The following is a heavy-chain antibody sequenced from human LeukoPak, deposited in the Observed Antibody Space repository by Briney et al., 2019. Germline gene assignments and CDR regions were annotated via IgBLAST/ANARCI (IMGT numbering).Heavy chain of an antibody. Sequence: SETLSLTCAVSGGSISSGGYSWSWIRQPPGKGLEWIGYIYHSGSTYYNPSLKSRVTISVDRSKNQFSLKLSSVTAADTAVYYCARRWVYDKRAFDAWGQGTMVTVSS. V-gene: IGHV4-30-2*01. CDR2: IYHSGST. CDR1: GGSISSGGYS. D-gene: IGHD3-16*01. CDR3: ARRWVYDKRAFDA. J-gene: IGHJ3*01.